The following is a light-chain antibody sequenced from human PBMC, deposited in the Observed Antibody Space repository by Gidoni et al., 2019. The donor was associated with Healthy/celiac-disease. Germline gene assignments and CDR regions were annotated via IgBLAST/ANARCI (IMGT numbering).Light chain of an antibody. CDR3: QQYNNWRLYT. Sequence: EIVMTQSPATLSVFPGERATLSCRASQSVSSSLAWYQQKPGQAPRLLIYGASTRATGIPARFSGSGSGTEFTLTISSLQSEDFAVYYCQQYNNWRLYTFGQGTKLEIK. J-gene: IGKJ2*01. CDR2: GAS. CDR1: QSVSSS. V-gene: IGKV3-15*01.